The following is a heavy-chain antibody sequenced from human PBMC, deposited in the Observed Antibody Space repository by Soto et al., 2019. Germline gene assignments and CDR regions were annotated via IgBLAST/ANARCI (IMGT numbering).Heavy chain of an antibody. CDR3: ATRAAWDVLDH. CDR1: GYTFISSD. V-gene: IGHV1-8*01. CDR2: MNPNSGNT. D-gene: IGHD6-13*01. J-gene: IGHJ4*02. Sequence: GASVKVSCKASGYTFISSDIDWVRQAAGQGPELMGWMNPNSGNTGYAQKFQGRVAMTRNTSIATAYMELSSLRFEDTAVYYCATRAAWDVLDHWGQGTLVTVSS.